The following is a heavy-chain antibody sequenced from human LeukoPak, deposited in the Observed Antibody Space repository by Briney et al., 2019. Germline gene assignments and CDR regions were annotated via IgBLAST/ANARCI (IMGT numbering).Heavy chain of an antibody. J-gene: IGHJ4*02. CDR2: ISGSGGST. CDR1: GFTFSSYA. D-gene: IGHD2-15*01. Sequence: GGSLRLSCAASGFTFSSYAMSWVRQAPGKGLEWVSAISGSGGSTYYADSVKGRFTISRDNSKNTLYLQMNSLRAEDTAVYYCAKGDLYCSGGSCYHPFYFDYWGQGTLVTVSS. CDR3: AKGDLYCSGGSCYHPFYFDY. V-gene: IGHV3-23*01.